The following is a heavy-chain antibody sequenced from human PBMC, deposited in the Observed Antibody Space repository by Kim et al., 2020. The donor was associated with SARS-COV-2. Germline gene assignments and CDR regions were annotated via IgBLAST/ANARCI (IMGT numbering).Heavy chain of an antibody. D-gene: IGHD3-22*01. V-gene: IGHV3-48*03. CDR1: GFTFSSYE. CDR2: ISSSGSTI. Sequence: GGSLRLSCAASGFTFSSYEMNWVRQAPGKGLEWVSYISSSGSTIYYADSVKGRFTISRDNAKNSLYLQMNSLRAEDTAVYYCARGNDYYDSSGYYSYYYYYMDVWGKGTTVTVSS. CDR3: ARGNDYYDSSGYYSYYYYYMDV. J-gene: IGHJ6*03.